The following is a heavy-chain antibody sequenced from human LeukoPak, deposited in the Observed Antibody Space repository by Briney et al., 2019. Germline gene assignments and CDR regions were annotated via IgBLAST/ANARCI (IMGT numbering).Heavy chain of an antibody. CDR1: GGSISSSSYY. D-gene: IGHD6-13*01. CDR2: IYYSGST. CDR3: ARGRSQQLDTYYFDY. J-gene: IGHJ4*02. V-gene: IGHV4-39*01. Sequence: SETLSLTCTVSGGSISSSSYYWGWIRQPPGKGLEWIGSIYYSGSTYYNPSLKSRVTISVDTSKNQFSLKLSSVTAADTAVYYCARGRSQQLDTYYFDYWGQGTLVTVSS.